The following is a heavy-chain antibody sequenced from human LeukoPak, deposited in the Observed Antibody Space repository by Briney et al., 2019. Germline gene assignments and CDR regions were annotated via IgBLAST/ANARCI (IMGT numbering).Heavy chain of an antibody. CDR3: TKGGYDILSGEYDIDY. CDR1: GFTFDDYA. CDR2: IDGDSSSA. Sequence: QPGGSLRLSCAASGFTFDDYAMHWVRQVPGKGLEWVSVIDGDSSSAYYADSVKGRFTISRDNNKNFLYLEMNSLRSEDTAFYYCTKGGYDILSGEYDIDYWGQGTLVTVSS. V-gene: IGHV3-43*02. J-gene: IGHJ4*02. D-gene: IGHD3-9*01.